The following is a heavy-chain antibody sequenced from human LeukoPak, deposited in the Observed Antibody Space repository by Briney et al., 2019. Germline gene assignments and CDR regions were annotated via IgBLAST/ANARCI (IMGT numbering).Heavy chain of an antibody. V-gene: IGHV3-48*03. CDR3: ARVESGDYHYYYYMDV. D-gene: IGHD4-17*01. CDR2: ISSSGSTI. CDR1: GFTFSSYE. J-gene: IGHJ6*03. Sequence: PGGSLRLSCAASGFTFSSYEMNWVRQAPGKGLEWVSYISSSGSTIYYADSVKGRFTISRDNAKNSLYLQMNSLRAEDTAVYYCARVESGDYHYYYYMDVWGKGTTVTISS.